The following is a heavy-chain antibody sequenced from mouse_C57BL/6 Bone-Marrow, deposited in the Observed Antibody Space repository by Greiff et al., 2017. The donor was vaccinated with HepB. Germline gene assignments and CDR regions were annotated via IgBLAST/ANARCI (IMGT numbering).Heavy chain of an antibody. D-gene: IGHD2-1*01. CDR2: IDPSDSYT. V-gene: IGHV1-69*01. Sequence: QVHVKQPGAELVMPGASVKLSCKASGYTFTSYWMHWVKQRPGQGLEWIGEIDPSDSYTNYNQKFKGKSTLTVDKSSSTAYMQLSSLTSEDSAVYYCARLRIYYGNAWFAYWGQGTLVTVSA. J-gene: IGHJ3*01. CDR1: GYTFTSYW. CDR3: ARLRIYYGNAWFAY.